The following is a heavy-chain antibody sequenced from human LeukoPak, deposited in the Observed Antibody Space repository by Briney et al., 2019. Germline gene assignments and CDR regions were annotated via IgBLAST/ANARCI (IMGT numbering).Heavy chain of an antibody. Sequence: GGSLRLSCAAPGFTFGDYAMHWVRQAPGKGLEWVSLISADSDSTYYADSVKGRFTVARDNSKNSLYLQMSSLTTDDTASYYCAKEKADITYYYYGMDVWGQGTTVTVSS. CDR3: AKEKADITYYYYGMDV. D-gene: IGHD1-14*01. V-gene: IGHV3-43*02. CDR1: GFTFGDYA. CDR2: ISADSDST. J-gene: IGHJ6*02.